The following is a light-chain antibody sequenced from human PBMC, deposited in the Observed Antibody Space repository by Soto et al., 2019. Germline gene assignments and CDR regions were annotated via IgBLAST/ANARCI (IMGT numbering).Light chain of an antibody. Sequence: IQLTQSPSSVSASVGDRVTISCRASQDISSWLAWYQQKPGKAPKPRIYATSSLQSGVPSRFSGSRSGTSFTFTISSLQAEDFATYYCQEAHGFPWTFGQGTRV. CDR3: QEAHGFPWT. J-gene: IGKJ1*01. CDR2: ATS. V-gene: IGKV1-12*02. CDR1: QDISSW.